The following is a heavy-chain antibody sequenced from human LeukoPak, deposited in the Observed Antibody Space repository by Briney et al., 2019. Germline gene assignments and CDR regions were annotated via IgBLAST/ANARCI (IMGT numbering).Heavy chain of an antibody. J-gene: IGHJ4*02. Sequence: GGSLRLSCAASAFTFSNNWMSWVRQAPGKGLEWVANIKEDGSEINYVDSVKGRFTISRDNAKNSLYLQMNSLRVDDTAVYYCARDRGYSTFDYWGQGTLVTVSS. CDR2: IKEDGSEI. D-gene: IGHD4-23*01. V-gene: IGHV3-7*01. CDR1: AFTFSNNW. CDR3: ARDRGYSTFDY.